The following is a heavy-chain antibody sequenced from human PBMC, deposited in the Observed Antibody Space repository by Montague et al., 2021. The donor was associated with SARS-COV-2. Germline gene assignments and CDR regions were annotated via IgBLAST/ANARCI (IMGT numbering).Heavy chain of an antibody. V-gene: IGHV3-30*04. CDR2: ISYDGSNK. CDR1: GFTFSCYA. CDR3: ARDTYDYVWGSYRYIY. D-gene: IGHD3-16*02. J-gene: IGHJ4*02. Sequence: SLRLSCAASGFTFSCYAMHWVRQAPGKGLEWVAVISYDGSNKYYADSVXGRFTISRDNSKNTLYLQMNSLRAEDTAVYYCARDTYDYVWGSYRYIYWGQGTLVTVSS.